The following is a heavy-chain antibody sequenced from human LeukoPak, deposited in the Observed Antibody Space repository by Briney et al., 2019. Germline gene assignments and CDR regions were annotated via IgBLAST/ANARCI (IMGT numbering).Heavy chain of an antibody. CDR3: ARNAYYSADY. D-gene: IGHD2/OR15-2a*01. J-gene: IGHJ4*02. CDR2: IHHGGST. CDR1: GFTFSDHY. V-gene: IGHV4-34*01. Sequence: PGGSLRLSCAASGFTFSDHYMDWVRQAPGKGLEWIGEIHHGGSTNYNPSLKSRVTISVDKSMNQFSVMLTPVTAADTAVYYCARNAYYSADYWGQGTLVTVSS.